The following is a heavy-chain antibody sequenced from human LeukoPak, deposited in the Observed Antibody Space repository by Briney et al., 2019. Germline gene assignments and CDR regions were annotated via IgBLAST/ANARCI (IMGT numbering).Heavy chain of an antibody. Sequence: ASVKVSCKASGYTFTSYGISWVRQAPGQGLEWMGWISAYNAITHYAQKLQGRVTMTTDTSTSTAYMELRSLRSDDTAVYYCAVQPGYSYGYNYYYGMDVWGQGTTVSVSS. CDR1: GYTFTSYG. CDR2: ISAYNAIT. CDR3: AVQPGYSYGYNYYYGMDV. V-gene: IGHV1-18*01. D-gene: IGHD5-18*01. J-gene: IGHJ6*02.